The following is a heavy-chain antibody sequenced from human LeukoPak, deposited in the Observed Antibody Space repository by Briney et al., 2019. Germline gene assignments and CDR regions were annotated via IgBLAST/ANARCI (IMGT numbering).Heavy chain of an antibody. CDR1: GGTFSGYA. V-gene: IGHV1-69*13. CDR3: ARGAGNQLLPMGY. Sequence: SVKVSCKASGGTFSGYAISWVRQAPGQGLEWMGGIIPIFGTANYAQKFQGRVTITADESTSTAYMELSSLRSEDTAVYYCARGAGNQLLPMGYWGQGTLVTVSS. J-gene: IGHJ4*02. D-gene: IGHD2-2*01. CDR2: IIPIFGTA.